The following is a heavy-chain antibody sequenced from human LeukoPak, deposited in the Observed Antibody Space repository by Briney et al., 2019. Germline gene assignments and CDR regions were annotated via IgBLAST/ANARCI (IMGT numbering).Heavy chain of an antibody. CDR1: GDSFSSNSAA. J-gene: IGHJ3*02. CDR3: ARDTGIAAAGTEAFDI. D-gene: IGHD6-13*01. V-gene: IGHV6-1*01. CDR2: TYYRSKWYN. Sequence: PSQTLSLTCAISGDSFSSNSAAWNWLRQSPSRGLEWLGRTYYRSKWYNDYAVSVKSRITINPDTSKNQFSLQLNSVTPEDTAVYYCARDTGIAAAGTEAFDIWGQGTMVTVSS.